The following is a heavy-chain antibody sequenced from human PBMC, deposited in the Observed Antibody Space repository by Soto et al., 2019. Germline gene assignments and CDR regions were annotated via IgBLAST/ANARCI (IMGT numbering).Heavy chain of an antibody. Sequence: EVQLLESGGGLVQPGGSLRLSCAASGFTFRTYLMSWVRQAPGKGLEWVATIGQDGGEKYYVDSVKGRFTISRDNAKKSLDLQMNSLTVEDTAMYYCATDETFAYWGQGTLVTVSS. J-gene: IGHJ4*02. V-gene: IGHV3-7*03. CDR3: ATDETFAY. CDR1: GFTFRTYL. CDR2: IGQDGGEK.